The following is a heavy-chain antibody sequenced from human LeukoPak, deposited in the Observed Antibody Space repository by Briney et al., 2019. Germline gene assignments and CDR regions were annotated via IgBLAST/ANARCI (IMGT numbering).Heavy chain of an antibody. CDR3: AKEEIPNDY. CDR2: ISISGGTT. Sequence: GGSLRLSCVVSGFTFSTSAMTWVRQAPGKGLEWVSGISISGGTTYYADSVEGRFTISRDNSKNTLYLQMNSLRAEDPAVYYCAKEEIPNDYWGQGTLVTVSS. V-gene: IGHV3-23*01. J-gene: IGHJ4*02. D-gene: IGHD2-2*02. CDR1: GFTFSTSA.